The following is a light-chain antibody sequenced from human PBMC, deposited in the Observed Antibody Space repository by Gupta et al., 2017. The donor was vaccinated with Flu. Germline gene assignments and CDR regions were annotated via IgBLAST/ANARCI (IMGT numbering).Light chain of an antibody. V-gene: IGKV1-5*03. J-gene: IGKJ4*01. CDR2: QAS. CDR1: QSVSNW. CDR3: QQYSSYPWT. Sequence: DIQMTQSTSTLSASVGDRVTITCRASQSVSNWLALYQQRARKAPKLLLYQASTLESGVPPRFSGSGSGTEFTLTISSLQPDFFASYCQQYSSYPWTFGRGTKVEIK.